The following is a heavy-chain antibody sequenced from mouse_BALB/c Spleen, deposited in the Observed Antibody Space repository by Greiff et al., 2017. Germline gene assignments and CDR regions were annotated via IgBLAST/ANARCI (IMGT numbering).Heavy chain of an antibody. V-gene: IGHV1S81*02. Sequence: QVQLKQPGAELVKPGASVKLSCKASGYTFTSYWMHWVKQRPGQGLEWIGEINPSNGRTNYNEKFKSKATLTVDKSSSPAYMQLSSLTSEDSAVYYCAGYYYGYGYWGQGTTLTVSS. CDR2: INPSNGRT. D-gene: IGHD1-2*01. CDR3: AGYYYGYGY. J-gene: IGHJ2*01. CDR1: GYTFTSYW.